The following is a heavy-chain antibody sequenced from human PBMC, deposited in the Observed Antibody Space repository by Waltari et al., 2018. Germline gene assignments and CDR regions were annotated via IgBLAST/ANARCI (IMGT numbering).Heavy chain of an antibody. CDR2: SSGSGGST. CDR3: ASYTIFGVVSDY. Sequence: EVQLLESGGGLVQPGGSLRLSCAASGFTFSSYAMSWVRQAPGKGLEWVSASSGSGGSTYYADSVKGRFTISRDNSKNTLYLQMNSLRAEDTAVYYCASYTIFGVVSDYWGQGTLVTVSS. CDR1: GFTFSSYA. D-gene: IGHD3-3*01. V-gene: IGHV3-23*01. J-gene: IGHJ4*02.